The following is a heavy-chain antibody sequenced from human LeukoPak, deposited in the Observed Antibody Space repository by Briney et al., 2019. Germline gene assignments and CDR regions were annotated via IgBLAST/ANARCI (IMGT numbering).Heavy chain of an antibody. CDR3: TAFHRSGHYVEDY. Sequence: PGGSLRLSCAASGFTVSSNYMNWVRQAPGKGLEWVSIIYSGGTTYYADSVKGRFTISRDNSKNTLYLQMNSLRAEDTAVYYCTAFHRSGHYVEDYWGQGTLVTVSS. CDR2: IYSGGTT. CDR1: GFTVSSNY. D-gene: IGHD2-15*01. V-gene: IGHV3-53*01. J-gene: IGHJ4*02.